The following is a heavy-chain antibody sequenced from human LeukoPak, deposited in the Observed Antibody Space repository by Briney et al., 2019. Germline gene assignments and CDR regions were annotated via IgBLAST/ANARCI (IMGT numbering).Heavy chain of an antibody. CDR1: GGSISSYY. CDR3: ARGTVSTHAFDI. V-gene: IGHV4-59*01. Sequence: SETLSLTCTVSGGSISSYYWSWIRQPPGKGLEWIGYIYYSGSTNYNPSLKSRVTISVDTSKNRFSLKLSSVTAADTAVYYCARGTVSTHAFDIWGQGTMVTVSS. CDR2: IYYSGST. J-gene: IGHJ3*02. D-gene: IGHD4-11*01.